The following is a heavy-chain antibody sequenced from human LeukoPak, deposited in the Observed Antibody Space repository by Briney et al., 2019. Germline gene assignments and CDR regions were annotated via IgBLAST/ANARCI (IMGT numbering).Heavy chain of an antibody. V-gene: IGHV3-33*01. CDR1: GFTFSSYG. CDR2: IWYDGSNK. J-gene: IGHJ4*02. Sequence: PGGSLRLSCAASGFTFSSYGMHWVRQAPGKGLEWVAVIWYDGSNKYYADSVKGRFTIPRDNSKNTLYLQMNSLRAEDTAVYYCARVRGPYGSGSYYNIWGQGTLVTVSS. CDR3: ARVRGPYGSGSYYNI. D-gene: IGHD3-10*01.